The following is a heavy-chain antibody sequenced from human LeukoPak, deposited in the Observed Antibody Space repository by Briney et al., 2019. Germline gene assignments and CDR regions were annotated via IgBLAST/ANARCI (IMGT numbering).Heavy chain of an antibody. J-gene: IGHJ6*03. Sequence: ASVKVSCKASGGTFSSYAISWVRQAPGQGLEWMGRIIPILGIANYAQKFQGRVTITADKSTSTAYMELSSLRSEDTAVYYCARAGYCSSTSCWGYYYYMDVWGKGTTVTVSS. CDR3: ARAGYCSSTSCWGYYYYMDV. CDR1: GGTFSSYA. D-gene: IGHD2-2*01. V-gene: IGHV1-69*04. CDR2: IIPILGIA.